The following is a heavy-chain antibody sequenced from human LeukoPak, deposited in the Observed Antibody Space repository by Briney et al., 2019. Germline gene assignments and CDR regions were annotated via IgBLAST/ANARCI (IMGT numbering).Heavy chain of an antibody. D-gene: IGHD3-22*01. Sequence: GGSLRLSCAASGFTFDDYGMSWVRQAPGKGLEWVSGIYWNGGDTGYADSVKGRFTISRDSSKNTLYLQMNSLRAEDTAVYYCARRAGDYSHPYDYWGQGTLVTVSS. CDR3: ARRAGDYSHPYDY. J-gene: IGHJ4*02. CDR1: GFTFDDYG. CDR2: IYWNGGDT. V-gene: IGHV3-20*04.